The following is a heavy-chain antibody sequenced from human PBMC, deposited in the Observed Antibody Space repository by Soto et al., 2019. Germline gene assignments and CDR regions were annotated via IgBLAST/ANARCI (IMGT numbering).Heavy chain of an antibody. J-gene: IGHJ4*02. Sequence: PSETLSLTCTISGGSVSVYYWSWIRQPPGQALEWIGYIYDTGSPYYNPALRSRVSISADTSKNQISLKLTSATAADTAVYYCARGVGSSPPRYWGQGTLVTVSS. V-gene: IGHV4-59*02. D-gene: IGHD1-26*01. CDR1: GGSVSVYY. CDR2: IYDTGSP. CDR3: ARGVGSSPPRY.